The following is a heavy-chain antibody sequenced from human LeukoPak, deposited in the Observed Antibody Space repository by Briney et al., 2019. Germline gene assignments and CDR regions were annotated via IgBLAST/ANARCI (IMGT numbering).Heavy chain of an antibody. CDR2: INSSGSTI. CDR3: AELGITMIGGV. J-gene: IGHJ6*04. V-gene: IGHV3-48*03. CDR1: GFTFSSYE. D-gene: IGHD3-10*02. Sequence: GGALRLSCAASGFTFSSYEMNWVRQAPGKGLEWVSYINSSGSTICYADSVNGRFTISRDNAKNSLYLQMNSLRAEDTAVYYCAELGITMIGGVWGKGTTVTISS.